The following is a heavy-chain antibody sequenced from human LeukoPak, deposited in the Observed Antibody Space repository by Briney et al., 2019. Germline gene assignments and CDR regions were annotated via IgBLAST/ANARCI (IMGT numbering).Heavy chain of an antibody. J-gene: IGHJ6*02. CDR2: ISYDGSNK. Sequence: PGRSLRLSCAASGFTFSSYAMHWVRQAPGKGLEWVAVISYDGSNKYYADAVKGRFTISRDNSKNTLYLQMNSLRAEDTAVYYCAKDRSMVRIGEVDSSGYHPEYYGMDVWGQGTTVTVSS. CDR3: AKDRSMVRIGEVDSSGYHPEYYGMDV. D-gene: IGHD3-22*01. CDR1: GFTFSSYA. V-gene: IGHV3-30-3*01.